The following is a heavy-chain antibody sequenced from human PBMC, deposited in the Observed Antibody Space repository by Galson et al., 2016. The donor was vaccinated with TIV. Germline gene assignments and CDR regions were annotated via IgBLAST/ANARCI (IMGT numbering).Heavy chain of an antibody. Sequence: SVKVSCKASGDTISSYVFNWVRLAPGQALEWMGGIIPLFRTTNYAQKSQGRVTITADESTNTAYMELNSLRSGDTAVYYCASERNTAFDTYHYYYGMDVWGQGTTVTVSS. J-gene: IGHJ6*02. D-gene: IGHD5-18*01. CDR2: IIPLFRTT. V-gene: IGHV1-69*13. CDR1: GDTISSYV. CDR3: ASERNTAFDTYHYYYGMDV.